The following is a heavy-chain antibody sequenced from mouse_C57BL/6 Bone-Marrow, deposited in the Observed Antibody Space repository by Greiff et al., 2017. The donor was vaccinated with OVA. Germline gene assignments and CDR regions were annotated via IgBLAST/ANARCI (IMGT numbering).Heavy chain of an antibody. CDR1: GYSITSDY. J-gene: IGHJ1*03. CDR2: ISYSGST. V-gene: IGHV3-8*01. Sequence: VQLKQSGPGLAKPSQTLSLTCSVTGYSITSDYWNWIRKFPGNKLEYMGYISYSGSTYYNPSLKSRISITRDTSKNQYYLQLNSVTTEDTATYYCARGYDYGKALYWYFDVWGTGTTVTVSS. CDR3: ARGYDYGKALYWYFDV. D-gene: IGHD2-4*01.